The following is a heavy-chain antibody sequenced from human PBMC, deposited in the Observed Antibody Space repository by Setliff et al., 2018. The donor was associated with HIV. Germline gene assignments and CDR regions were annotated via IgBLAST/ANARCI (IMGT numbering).Heavy chain of an antibody. CDR1: GGSISSGDYY. V-gene: IGHV4-31*11. CDR2: IYYSGST. CDR3: ARDRRYGLDY. J-gene: IGHJ4*02. Sequence: KPSETLSLTCAVSGGSISSGDYYWSWIRQNPGKGLEWIGYIYYSGSTYYNPSLKSRVNISVDKSKNQFSLNLTSVTVADTAIYYCARDRRYGLDYWGQGFLVTVS. D-gene: IGHD1-20*01.